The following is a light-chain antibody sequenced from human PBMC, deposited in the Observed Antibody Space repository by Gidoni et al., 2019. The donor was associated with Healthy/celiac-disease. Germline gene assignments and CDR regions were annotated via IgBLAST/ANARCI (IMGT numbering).Light chain of an antibody. CDR3: QQRSNWPPWT. Sequence: EIVLTQSPATLSLSPGERATLSCRTSQSVSSYLAWYQQKPGQAPRLLIYDASNRATGIPARFSGSGSWTDFTLTISSLEPEDFAVYYCQQRSNWPPWTFGQXTKVEIK. CDR1: QSVSSY. CDR2: DAS. J-gene: IGKJ1*01. V-gene: IGKV3-11*01.